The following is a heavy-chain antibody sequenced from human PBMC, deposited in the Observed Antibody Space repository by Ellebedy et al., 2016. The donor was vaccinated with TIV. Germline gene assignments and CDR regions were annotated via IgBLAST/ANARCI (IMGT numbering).Heavy chain of an antibody. CDR1: GYTFPGHY. CDR2: INPNSGAK. CDR3: ARDRDTVIRLVVVDY. D-gene: IGHD5-18*01. J-gene: IGHJ4*02. Sequence: AASVKVPCKASGYTFPGHYIHWARQAPGHGLEGMGWINPNSGAKNYAQKFQGRVTMTRDTSISTVYMELSRLRSDDTAVYYCARDRDTVIRLVVVDYWGQGTLVTVSS. V-gene: IGHV1-2*02.